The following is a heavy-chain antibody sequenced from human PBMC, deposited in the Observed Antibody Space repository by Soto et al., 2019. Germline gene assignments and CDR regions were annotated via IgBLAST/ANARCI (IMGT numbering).Heavy chain of an antibody. J-gene: IGHJ4*02. CDR2: ISSSSSTI. CDR3: ARDLNLGSFDY. V-gene: IGHV3-48*01. CDR1: GFTFSSYS. Sequence: EVQLVDSGGGLVQPGGSLRRSCAASGFTFSSYSMNLVRQAPGKGLEWVSYISSSSSTIDYADSVKGRFTISRDNSKKSLYLQMNSLRADDTAVYYCARDLNLGSFDYWRQGTLVTVSS.